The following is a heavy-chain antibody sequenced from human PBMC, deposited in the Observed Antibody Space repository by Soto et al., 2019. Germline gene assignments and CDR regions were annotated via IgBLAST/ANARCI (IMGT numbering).Heavy chain of an antibody. J-gene: IGHJ4*02. V-gene: IGHV3-23*01. Sequence: GGSLRLSCAASGFTFNNYAMGWVRQTPGKGLEWFSAITGSGSDTYYADSVKGRFTISRDNSKNTLSLQMNSLRAGDTAVYYCAKLGSSSWSPHYYFDYWGRGTLVTVSS. CDR3: AKLGSSSWSPHYYFDY. CDR1: GFTFNNYA. CDR2: ITGSGSDT. D-gene: IGHD2-2*01.